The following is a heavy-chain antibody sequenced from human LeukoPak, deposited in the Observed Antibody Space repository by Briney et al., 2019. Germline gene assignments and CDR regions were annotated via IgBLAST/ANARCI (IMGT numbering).Heavy chain of an antibody. V-gene: IGHV3-23*01. D-gene: IGHD1-14*01. CDR3: AKDSRRRNIYYFDY. Sequence: PGGSLRLSCAASGFTFSSYAMSWVRQAPGKGLEWVSAISGSGGSTYYADSVKGRFTISRDNSKNTLCLQMNSLRAEDTAVYYCAKDSRRRNIYYFDYWGQGTLVTVSS. CDR1: GFTFSSYA. CDR2: ISGSGGST. J-gene: IGHJ4*02.